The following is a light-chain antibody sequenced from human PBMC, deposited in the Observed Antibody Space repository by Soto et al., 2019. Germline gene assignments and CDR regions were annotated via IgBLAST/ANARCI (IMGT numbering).Light chain of an antibody. V-gene: IGKV3-15*01. Sequence: EIVITQSPATLSVSRGERATLSCRASQSVSSKFAWYQQKPGQAPRLLIYDASIRASGIPDRFIGSGSGTEFTLTITSLQSEDFAVYYCQRYSDWPPWTFGQGTKVDIK. CDR1: QSVSSK. CDR2: DAS. CDR3: QRYSDWPPWT. J-gene: IGKJ1*01.